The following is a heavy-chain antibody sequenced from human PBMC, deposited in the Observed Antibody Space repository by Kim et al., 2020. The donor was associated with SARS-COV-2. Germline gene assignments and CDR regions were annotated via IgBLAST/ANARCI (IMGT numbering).Heavy chain of an antibody. J-gene: IGHJ4*02. CDR3: ARHHGGYFPYYFDY. CDR2: IYYSGST. CDR1: GGSISSYY. Sequence: SETLSLTCTVSGGSISSYYWSWIRQPPGKGLEWIGYIYYSGSTNYNPSLKSRVTISVDTSKNQFSLKLSSVTAADTAVYYCARHHGGYFPYYFDYWGQGTLVTVSS. V-gene: IGHV4-59*08. D-gene: IGHD3-22*01.